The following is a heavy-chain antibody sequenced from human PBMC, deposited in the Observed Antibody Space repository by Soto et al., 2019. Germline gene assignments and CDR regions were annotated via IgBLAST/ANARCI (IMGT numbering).Heavy chain of an antibody. CDR2: IYYSGST. CDR3: ARGYSNYVIY. J-gene: IGHJ4*02. CDR1: GGSISSGGYY. Sequence: SETLSLTCTVSGGSISSGGYYWSWIRQHPGKGLEWIGYIYYSGSTYYNPSLKSRVTISVDTSKNQFSLKLSSVTAADTAVYYCARGYSNYVIYWGQGTLVTVSS. D-gene: IGHD4-4*01. V-gene: IGHV4-31*03.